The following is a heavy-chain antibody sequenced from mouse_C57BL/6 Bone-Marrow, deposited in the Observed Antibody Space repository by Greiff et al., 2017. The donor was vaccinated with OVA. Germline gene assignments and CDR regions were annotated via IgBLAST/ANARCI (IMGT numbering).Heavy chain of an antibody. CDR3: ARQNGNWFAY. CDR1: GFTFSDYG. CDR2: ISSGSSTI. Sequence: EVKLVESGGGLVKPGGSLKLSCAASGFTFSDYGMHWVRQAPEKGLEWVAYISSGSSTIYYADTVKGRFTISRDNAKNTLFLQMTSLRPEDTAMYYCARQNGNWFAYWGQGTLVTVSA. V-gene: IGHV5-17*01. J-gene: IGHJ3*01.